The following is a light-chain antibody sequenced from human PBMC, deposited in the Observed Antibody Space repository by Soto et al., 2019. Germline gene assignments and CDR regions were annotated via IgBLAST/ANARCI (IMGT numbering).Light chain of an antibody. CDR3: QQYYNRPIT. CDR2: DAS. V-gene: IGKV1-5*01. Sequence: DIQMTQSPSTLSPSVGASATLTCRASQSLSSWLAWYQQKPGKAPKLLIYDASSLESGVPSRFSGSGSGTKFTLTISSLQPDDFATYYCQQYYNRPITFGQGTRLEIK. CDR1: QSLSSW. J-gene: IGKJ5*01.